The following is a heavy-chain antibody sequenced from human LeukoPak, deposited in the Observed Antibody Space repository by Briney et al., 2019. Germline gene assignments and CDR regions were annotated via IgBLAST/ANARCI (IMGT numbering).Heavy chain of an antibody. CDR1: GFTFSSYW. V-gene: IGHV3-7*03. D-gene: IGHD2-8*01. Sequence: GGSLGLSCAASGFTFSSYWMNWARQAPGKGLEWVANIKQDGSEKYYVDSVKGRFTISRDNAKNSLYLQMNSLRAEDTAVYYCARMGIVLMVYATNWFDPWGQGTLVTVSS. CDR2: IKQDGSEK. J-gene: IGHJ5*02. CDR3: ARMGIVLMVYATNWFDP.